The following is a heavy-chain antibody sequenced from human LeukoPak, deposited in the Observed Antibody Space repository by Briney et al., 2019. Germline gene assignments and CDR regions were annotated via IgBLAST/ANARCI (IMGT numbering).Heavy chain of an antibody. V-gene: IGHV3-48*04. CDR1: GFTFSSYG. J-gene: IGHJ3*02. Sequence: GGTLRLPCAASGFTFSSYGMSWVRQAPGKGLEWISYLTTSGSTKYYADSVKGRFTISRDNAKNSLFLQMNSLRAEDTAVYYCARDRDPGYYDTNGYRRVNAFDIWGQGTMVTVSS. D-gene: IGHD3-22*01. CDR2: LTTSGSTK. CDR3: ARDRDPGYYDTNGYRRVNAFDI.